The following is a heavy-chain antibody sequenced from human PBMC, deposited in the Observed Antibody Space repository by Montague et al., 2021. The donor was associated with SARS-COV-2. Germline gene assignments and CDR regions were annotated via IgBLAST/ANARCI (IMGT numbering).Heavy chain of an antibody. CDR3: ARHKLGCFNGYNETYFDY. J-gene: IGHJ4*02. D-gene: IGHD5-24*01. V-gene: IGHV4-59*08. CDR1: GGSISSYY. Sequence: SETLSLTCAVSGGSISSYYWSWIRQPPGKGLEWIGYIHYSGSTNYNPSLKSRVTMSVDTPKNHFSLKLSSVTAADTAVYYCARHKLGCFNGYNETYFDYWGLGALVTVSS. CDR2: IHYSGST.